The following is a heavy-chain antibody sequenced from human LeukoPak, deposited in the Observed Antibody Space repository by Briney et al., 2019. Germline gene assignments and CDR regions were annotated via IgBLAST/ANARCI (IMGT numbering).Heavy chain of an antibody. V-gene: IGHV3-21*01. D-gene: IGHD2-15*01. Sequence: GGSLRLSCAASGFTFSSYSMNWVRQAPGKGLEWVSSISSSSYIYYADSVKGRFTISRDNAKNSLYLQMNSLRAEDTAVYYCARPLYCSGGSPCAFDTWGQGTMVTVSS. CDR2: ISSSSYI. CDR3: ARPLYCSGGSPCAFDT. CDR1: GFTFSSYS. J-gene: IGHJ3*02.